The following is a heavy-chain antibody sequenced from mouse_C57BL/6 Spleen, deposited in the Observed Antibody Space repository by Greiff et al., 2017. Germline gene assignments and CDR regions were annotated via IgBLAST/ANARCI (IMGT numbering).Heavy chain of an antibody. J-gene: IGHJ2*01. CDR2: IRNKANGYTT. CDR3: ARYDSPEDYYFDY. Sequence: EVQVVESGGGLVQPGGSLSLSCAASGFTFTDYYMSWVRQPPGKALEWLGFIRNKANGYTTEYSASVKGRFTISRDNSHSILYLQMSALRAEDSATYYCARYDSPEDYYFDYWGQGTTLTVSS. CDR1: GFTFTDYY. V-gene: IGHV7-3*01. D-gene: IGHD6-1*01.